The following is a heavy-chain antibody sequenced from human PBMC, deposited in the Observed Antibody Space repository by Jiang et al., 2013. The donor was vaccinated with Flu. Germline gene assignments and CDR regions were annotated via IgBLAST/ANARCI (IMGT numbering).Heavy chain of an antibody. J-gene: IGHJ4*02. CDR2: TRNKANSYTT. Sequence: QLVESGGGLVQPGGSLRLSCAASGFSISDHYMDWVRQAPGKGLEWVGRTRNKANSYTTEYAASVKGRFIISRDDSKNSLYLQMNSLKTEDTAVYYCARGFVSGHCSGGNCYHFDYWGQGTLVTVSS. D-gene: IGHD2-15*01. CDR3: ARGFVSGHCSGGNCYHFDY. V-gene: IGHV3-72*01. CDR1: GFSISDHY.